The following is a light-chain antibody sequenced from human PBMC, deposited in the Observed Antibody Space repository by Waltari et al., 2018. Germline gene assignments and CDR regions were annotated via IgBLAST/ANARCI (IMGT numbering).Light chain of an antibody. CDR2: DAS. CDR3: QQYNSWPYT. Sequence: EIVMTQSPATLSVSPGERAILSCRASQSISNKLAWYQQKPGQAPRLLIYDASTMATGIPATFSGSCSGTDFTLTISSLQSEDFVVYYCQQYNSWPYTFGQGTKLEIK. J-gene: IGKJ2*01. CDR1: QSISNK. V-gene: IGKV3-15*01.